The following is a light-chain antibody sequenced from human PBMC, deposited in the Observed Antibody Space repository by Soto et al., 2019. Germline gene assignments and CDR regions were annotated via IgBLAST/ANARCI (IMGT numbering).Light chain of an antibody. CDR2: DAS. CDR1: QSVSSY. Sequence: EIMLTQSPATLSLPPGERATLSCRASQSVSSYLAWYQQKPGRAPRLLIYDASNRAAGIPARFSGSGSGTDFTLTISSLEPEDFAVYYCQQRRNWPLTFGGGTRVDIK. CDR3: QQRRNWPLT. J-gene: IGKJ4*01. V-gene: IGKV3-11*01.